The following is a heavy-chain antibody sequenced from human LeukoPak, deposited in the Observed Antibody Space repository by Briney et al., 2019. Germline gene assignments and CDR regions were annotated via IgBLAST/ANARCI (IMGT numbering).Heavy chain of an antibody. CDR1: GFTFDDYT. D-gene: IGHD1-26*01. CDR3: TTKVWELLDTRFIDY. Sequence: GGSLRLSCAASGFTFDDYTMHWVRQAPGKGLEWVSLISWDGGSTYYADSVKGRFTISRDNSKNSLYLQMNSLKTEDTAVYYCTTKVWELLDTRFIDYWGQGTLVTVSS. CDR2: ISWDGGST. J-gene: IGHJ4*02. V-gene: IGHV3-43*01.